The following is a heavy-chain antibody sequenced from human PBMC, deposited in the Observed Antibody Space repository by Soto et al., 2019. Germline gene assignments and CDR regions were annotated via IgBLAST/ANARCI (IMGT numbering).Heavy chain of an antibody. CDR1: GGSISNFY. Sequence: SETLSLTCTVSGGSISNFYWSWIRQPPGKGLEWIGYVYYTGSTSYNPSLKRRVTISVDTSKNQFSLKLSSVTAADTAVYYCARHGSHSSGWKDYWGQGTLVTVSS. D-gene: IGHD6-19*01. J-gene: IGHJ4*02. CDR2: VYYTGST. V-gene: IGHV4-59*08. CDR3: ARHGSHSSGWKDY.